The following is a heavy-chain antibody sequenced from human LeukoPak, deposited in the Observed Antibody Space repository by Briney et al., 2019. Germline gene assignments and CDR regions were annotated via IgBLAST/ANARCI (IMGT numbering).Heavy chain of an antibody. D-gene: IGHD5-12*01. J-gene: IGHJ6*02. CDR1: GGSISSYY. CDR3: ARDKFGYSGYDYCYYGMDV. CDR2: IYYSGST. V-gene: IGHV4-59*01. Sequence: PSETLSLTCTVSGGSISSYYWSWIRQPPGKGLEWIGYIYYSGSTNYNPSLKSRVTISVDTSKNQFSLKLSSVTAADTAVYYCARDKFGYSGYDYCYYGMDVWGQGTTVTVSS.